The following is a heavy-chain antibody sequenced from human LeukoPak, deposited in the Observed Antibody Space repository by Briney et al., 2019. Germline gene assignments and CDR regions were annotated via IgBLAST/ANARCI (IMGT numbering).Heavy chain of an antibody. V-gene: IGHV4-38-2*02. CDR1: GYSISSVFY. CDR3: ARDGGSGYATYYYMDV. D-gene: IGHD5-12*01. Sequence: PSETRSLTCPVSGYSISSVFYRGCIRQPPGKGLEWIRSIYHSGTTYYNPSLKSRVTISVDTSKNQFSLKLTSVTAADTAVYYCARDGGSGYATYYYMDVWGKGTTVTVSS. CDR2: IYHSGTT. J-gene: IGHJ6*03.